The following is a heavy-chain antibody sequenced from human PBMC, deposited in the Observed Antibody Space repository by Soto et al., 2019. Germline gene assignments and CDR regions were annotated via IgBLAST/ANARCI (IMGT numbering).Heavy chain of an antibody. V-gene: IGHV1-69*02. CDR3: ASVKVTTSPHAFDI. D-gene: IGHD4-17*01. J-gene: IGHJ3*02. CDR2: IIPILGIA. CDR1: GGTFSSYT. Sequence: QVQLVQSGAEVKKPGSSVKVSCKASGGTFSSYTISWVRQAPGQGLEWMGSIIPILGIANYAQKFQGRVTITADKSTSTAYMELSSLRSEDTAVYYCASVKVTTSPHAFDIWGQGTMVTVSS.